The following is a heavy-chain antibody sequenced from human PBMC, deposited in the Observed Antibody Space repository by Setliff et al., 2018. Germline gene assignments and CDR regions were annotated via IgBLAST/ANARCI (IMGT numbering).Heavy chain of an antibody. CDR1: GFTFSSYA. D-gene: IGHD6-19*01. V-gene: IGHV3-23*01. CDR3: ARDPGYSSGWLFASPAFDY. J-gene: IGHJ4*02. Sequence: PGGSLRLSCAASGFTFSSYAITWVRQAPGKGLEWVPMISGSAQTTYYADSVKGRFTISRDNSKNTLYLQMNSLRAEDTAVYYCARDPGYSSGWLFASPAFDYWGQGTLVTVSS. CDR2: ISGSAQTT.